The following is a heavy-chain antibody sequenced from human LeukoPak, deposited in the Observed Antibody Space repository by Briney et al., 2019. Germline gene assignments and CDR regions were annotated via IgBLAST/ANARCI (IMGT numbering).Heavy chain of an antibody. V-gene: IGHV4-38-2*02. Sequence: SETLSLTCTVSGYSISSGYFWGWIRQPPGKGLEWIGSIYQSGNTYYNPSLKSRVTISVDTSKNQFSLNLSSVTAADTAVYYCARSSDYCGGDCLEGEAFDIWGQGTMVTVSS. CDR3: ARSSDYCGGDCLEGEAFDI. CDR1: GYSISSGYF. D-gene: IGHD2-21*01. J-gene: IGHJ3*02. CDR2: IYQSGNT.